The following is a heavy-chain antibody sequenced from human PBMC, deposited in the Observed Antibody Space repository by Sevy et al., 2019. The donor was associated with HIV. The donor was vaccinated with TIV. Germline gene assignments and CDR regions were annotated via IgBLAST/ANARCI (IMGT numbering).Heavy chain of an antibody. D-gene: IGHD3-9*01. CDR1: GLSVTNNG. CDR3: AKDFTGFYGMDV. CDR2: ISYDGINK. J-gene: IGHJ6*02. Sequence: GGSLRLSCEVSGLSVTNNGMHWVRQAPGTGLEWVAVISYDGINKYYGDSVKGRFIISRDRSKNTLYLQMNILRIEDTAVYYCAKDFTGFYGMDVWGQWTTVTVSS. V-gene: IGHV3-30*18.